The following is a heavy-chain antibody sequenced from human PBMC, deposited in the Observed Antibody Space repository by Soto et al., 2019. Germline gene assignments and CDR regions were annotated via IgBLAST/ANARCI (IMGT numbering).Heavy chain of an antibody. CDR1: GGSISSGGYY. V-gene: IGHV4-31*03. CDR2: IYYSGST. J-gene: IGHJ4*02. D-gene: IGHD1-7*01. CDR3: ARDRFITGTSNFDY. Sequence: TRSLTCTVSGGSISSGGYYWSWIRQHPGKGLEWIGYIYYSGSTYYNPSLKSRVIISVDTSKNQFSLKLSSVTAADTAVYFCARDRFITGTSNFDYWGQGTLVTVSS.